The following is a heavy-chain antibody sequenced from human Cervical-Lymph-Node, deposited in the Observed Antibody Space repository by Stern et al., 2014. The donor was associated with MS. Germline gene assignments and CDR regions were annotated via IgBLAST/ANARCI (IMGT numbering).Heavy chain of an antibody. CDR3: ARSDPLGQSAVGR. Sequence: QVQLQESGPGLVKPSGTLSVTCAVSVGTITSSYWWSWVRQSPGKGLEWIGEIYHTGKTNYNSSLKSRVTISLDKSKNEFSLKLTSVTTADTAVYYCARSDPLGQSAVGRWGQGTLVTVSS. CDR2: IYHTGKT. V-gene: IGHV4-4*02. D-gene: IGHD3-16*01. J-gene: IGHJ4*02. CDR1: VGTITSSYW.